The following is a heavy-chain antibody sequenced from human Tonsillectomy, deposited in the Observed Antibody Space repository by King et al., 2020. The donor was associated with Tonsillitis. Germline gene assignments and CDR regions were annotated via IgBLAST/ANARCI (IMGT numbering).Heavy chain of an antibody. CDR1: GFTFSNVW. J-gene: IGHJ4*02. D-gene: IGHD6-19*01. V-gene: IGHV3-15*01. CDR2: XXXXXXGXTX. Sequence: VQLVESGGGXVKPXGSLRLSCAASGFTFSNVWMSWVRXAPXKGXXXVXXXXXXXXGXTXXXHDXXKGXFTXTXDDSXNTLXLXMNSLKTEDTAVYYCTADADWLVRYWGQGTLVTVSS. CDR3: TADADWLVRY.